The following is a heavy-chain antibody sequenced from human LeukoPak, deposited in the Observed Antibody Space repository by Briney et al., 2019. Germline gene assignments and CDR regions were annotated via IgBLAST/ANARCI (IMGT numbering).Heavy chain of an antibody. D-gene: IGHD3-10*01. J-gene: IGHJ6*01. CDR2: ISAYNGNT. CDR3: ARGIGRLTPMGGMDV. V-gene: IGHV1-18*04. CDR1: GYTFTSYG. Sequence: ASVKVSCKASGYTFTSYGISWVRQAPGQGLEWMGWISAYNGNTNYAQKLQGRVTMTTDTSTSTAYMELRSLRSDDTAVYYCARGIGRLTPMGGMDVWGKGPRSPSPQ.